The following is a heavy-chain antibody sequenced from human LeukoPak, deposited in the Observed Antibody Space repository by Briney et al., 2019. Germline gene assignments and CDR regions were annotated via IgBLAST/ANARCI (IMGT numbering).Heavy chain of an antibody. CDR1: GFTFSTYD. D-gene: IGHD6-19*01. CDR2: ISGSADIT. Sequence: GGSLRLSCAASGFTFSTYDMSWVRQAPGKGLEWVSGISGSADITYYADSVKGRFTISRDNAKSTLYLQMNSLRAEDTAVYYCARGGSLGYWGQGTLVTVSS. J-gene: IGHJ4*02. CDR3: ARGGSLGY. V-gene: IGHV3-23*01.